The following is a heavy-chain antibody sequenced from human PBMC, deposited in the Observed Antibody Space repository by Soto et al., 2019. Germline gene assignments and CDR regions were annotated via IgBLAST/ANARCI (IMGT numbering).Heavy chain of an antibody. V-gene: IGHV4-59*01. CDR3: ASGYRQWLLLRIMDY. CDR2: IYYSGST. D-gene: IGHD3-22*01. Sequence: PSETLSLTCTVSGGSISSYYWSWIRQPPGKGLEWIGYIYYSGSTNYNPSLKSRVTISVDTSKNQFSLKLSSVTAADTAVYYCASGYRQWLLLRIMDYWGQGTLVTVSS. J-gene: IGHJ4*02. CDR1: GGSISSYY.